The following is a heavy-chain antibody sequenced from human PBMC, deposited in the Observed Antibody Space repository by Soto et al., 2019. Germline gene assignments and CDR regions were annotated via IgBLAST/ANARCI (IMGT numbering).Heavy chain of an antibody. D-gene: IGHD3-9*01. CDR2: ISSSGGSTI. J-gene: IGHJ6*02. Sequence: EVQLVESGGGLVQPGGSLRLSCAASGFTFSSYEMNWVRQAPGKGLEWVSYISSSGGSTIYYADSVKGRFTISRDNAKNSLYLQMNSLRAEDTAVYYCARDRLSPYDILAGYRFYGMDVWGQGTTVTVSS. CDR1: GFTFSSYE. V-gene: IGHV3-48*03. CDR3: ARDRLSPYDILAGYRFYGMDV.